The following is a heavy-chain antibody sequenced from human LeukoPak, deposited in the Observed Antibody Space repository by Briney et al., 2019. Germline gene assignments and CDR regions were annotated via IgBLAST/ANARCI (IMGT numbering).Heavy chain of an antibody. D-gene: IGHD5-24*01. J-gene: IGHJ4*02. CDR3: ASSVEMVTINFDY. Sequence: SVKVSCRASGGTFSSYAISWVRQAPGQGLEWMGRIIPIFGTANYAQKFQGRVTITTDESTSTAYMELSSLRSEDTAVYYCASSVEMVTINFDYWGQGTLVTVSS. V-gene: IGHV1-69*05. CDR1: GGTFSSYA. CDR2: IIPIFGTA.